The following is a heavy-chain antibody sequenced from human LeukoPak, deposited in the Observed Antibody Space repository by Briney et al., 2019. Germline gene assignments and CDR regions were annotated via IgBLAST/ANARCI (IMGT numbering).Heavy chain of an antibody. D-gene: IGHD3-9*01. Sequence: PGGSLRLSCAASGFTFSSYGMSWVRQAPGKGLEWVSAISGSGGSTYYADSVKGRFTISRDNAKNSLYLQMNSLRAEDTAVYYCARDVYYDILTGYLPTKQLYYYYYYMDVWGKGTTVTISS. J-gene: IGHJ6*03. V-gene: IGHV3-23*01. CDR2: ISGSGGST. CDR1: GFTFSSYG. CDR3: ARDVYYDILTGYLPTKQLYYYYYYMDV.